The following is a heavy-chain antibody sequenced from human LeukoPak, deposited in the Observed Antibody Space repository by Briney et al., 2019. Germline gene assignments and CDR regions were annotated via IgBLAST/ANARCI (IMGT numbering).Heavy chain of an antibody. V-gene: IGHV4-61*08. J-gene: IGHJ4*02. Sequence: SQTLSLTCTVSGGSFSSGGYYWNWIRQPPGKGLEWIGYIYYSGNTNYNPSLKSRVTISVDTSKNQFSLKLSSVTAADTAVYYCATDNSYGSGSYYTWGQGTLVTVSS. CDR1: GGSFSSGGYY. D-gene: IGHD3-10*01. CDR2: IYYSGNT. CDR3: ATDNSYGSGSYYT.